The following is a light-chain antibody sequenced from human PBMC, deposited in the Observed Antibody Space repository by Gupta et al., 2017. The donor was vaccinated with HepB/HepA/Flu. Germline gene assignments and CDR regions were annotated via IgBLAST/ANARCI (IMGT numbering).Light chain of an antibody. CDR1: QSISSY. Sequence: DIQMTQSPSSLSASVGDRVTITCRASQSISSYLNWYQQKPGKAPKLLIYAASRLQSGVPSRFSGSGSVTDFTLTISRRQPEDFANYYCQQMDSTPKTFGQGTKVEIK. CDR3: QQMDSTPKT. V-gene: IGKV1-39*01. CDR2: AAS. J-gene: IGKJ1*01.